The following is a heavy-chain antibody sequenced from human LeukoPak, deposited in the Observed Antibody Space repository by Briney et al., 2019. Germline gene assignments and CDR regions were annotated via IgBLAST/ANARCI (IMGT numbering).Heavy chain of an antibody. D-gene: IGHD3-10*01. V-gene: IGHV3-30*02. CDR3: AKDISYYGSGSYGTSFDY. CDR1: GFTFSSYG. Sequence: PGGSLRLSCAASGFTFSSYGMHWVRQAPGKGLEWVASIRYDGSNKYYADSVKGRFTISRDNSKNTLYLQMNSLRAEDTAVYYCAKDISYYGSGSYGTSFDYWGQGTLVTVSS. CDR2: IRYDGSNK. J-gene: IGHJ4*02.